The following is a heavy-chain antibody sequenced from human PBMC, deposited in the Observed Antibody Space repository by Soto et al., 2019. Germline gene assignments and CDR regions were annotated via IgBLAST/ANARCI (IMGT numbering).Heavy chain of an antibody. J-gene: IGHJ6*02. D-gene: IGHD3-22*01. CDR2: IIPIFGTA. V-gene: IGHV1-69*13. CDR3: ARPPYCYDSSGYYDYYYGMDV. Sequence: SVKVSCKASGGTFSSYAISWVRQAPGQGLEWMGGIIPIFGTANYAQKFQGRVTITADESTSTAYMELSSLRSEDTAVYYCARPPYCYDSSGYYDYYYGMDVWGQGTTVTVSS. CDR1: GGTFSSYA.